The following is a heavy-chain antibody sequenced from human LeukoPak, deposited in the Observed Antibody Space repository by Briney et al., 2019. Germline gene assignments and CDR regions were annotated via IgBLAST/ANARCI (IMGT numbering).Heavy chain of an antibody. CDR2: IIPIFGTA. CDR3: TRTIFGVVMYYYYYYYMDV. J-gene: IGHJ6*03. CDR1: GGTFSSYA. Sequence: VASVRVSCKASGGTFSSYAISWVRQAPGHGLEWMGGIIPIFGTANYAQKFQGRVTITADESTSPAYMELSSLRPEDTAVYYCTRTIFGVVMYYYYYYYMDVWGKGATVTVSS. D-gene: IGHD3-3*01. V-gene: IGHV1-69*13.